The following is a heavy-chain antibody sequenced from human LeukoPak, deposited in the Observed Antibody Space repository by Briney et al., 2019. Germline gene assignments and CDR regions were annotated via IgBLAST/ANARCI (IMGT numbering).Heavy chain of an antibody. Sequence: GGSLRLSCAPSGFTLRDYCMQCVRHAPRKGQVWVSHISCDGGDTTFAEFVKARFTISRDNAKNTLYLQMNSLRDEDTAVYYCVRDGVGNIEFDYWGQGTLGTVSS. D-gene: IGHD1-26*01. CDR2: ISCDGGDT. J-gene: IGHJ4*02. V-gene: IGHV3-74*03. CDR1: GFTLRDYC. CDR3: VRDGVGNIEFDY.